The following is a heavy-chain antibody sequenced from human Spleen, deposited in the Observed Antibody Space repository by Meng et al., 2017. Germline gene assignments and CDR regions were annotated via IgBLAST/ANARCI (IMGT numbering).Heavy chain of an antibody. CDR2: INGVFGTT. J-gene: IGHJ6*02. CDR3: ARDRVGYYHDTLDV. D-gene: IGHD1-26*01. Sequence: SVKVSCKAPGGIFSNSVVGWVRQAPGQGLEWMGGINGVFGTTNYAQKFQGRVTITTDESTSTVYMELARLTSEDTAVYYCARDRVGYYHDTLDVWGQGTTVTVSS. CDR1: GGIFSNSV. V-gene: IGHV1-69*05.